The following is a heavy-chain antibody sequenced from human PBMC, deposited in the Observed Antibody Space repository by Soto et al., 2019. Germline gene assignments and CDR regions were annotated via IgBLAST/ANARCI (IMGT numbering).Heavy chain of an antibody. D-gene: IGHD2-15*01. CDR3: ARGLGYCSGGSCYIFDY. CDR1: GYTFTSYD. J-gene: IGHJ4*02. Sequence: QVQLVQSGAEVKKPGVSVKVSCKASGYTFTSYDINWVRQATGQGLEWMGWMNPNSGNTGYAQKFQGRVTMTRNTSISTAYMELSSLRSEDTAVYYCARGLGYCSGGSCYIFDYWGQGTLVTVSS. CDR2: MNPNSGNT. V-gene: IGHV1-8*01.